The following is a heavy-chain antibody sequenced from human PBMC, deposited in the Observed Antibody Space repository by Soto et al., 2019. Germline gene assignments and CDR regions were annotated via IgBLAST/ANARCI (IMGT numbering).Heavy chain of an antibody. Sequence: GGSLRLSCAASGFTFSSYGMHWVRQAPGKGLEWVAVIWYDGSNKYYADSVKGRFTISRDNSKNTLYLQMNSLRAEDTAVYYCAREIWLQSAYYFDYWGQGTLVTVSS. D-gene: IGHD5-12*01. V-gene: IGHV3-33*01. J-gene: IGHJ4*02. CDR3: AREIWLQSAYYFDY. CDR1: GFTFSSYG. CDR2: IWYDGSNK.